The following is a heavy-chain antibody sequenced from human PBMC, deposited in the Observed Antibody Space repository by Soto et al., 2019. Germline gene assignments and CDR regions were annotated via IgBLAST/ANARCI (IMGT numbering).Heavy chain of an antibody. CDR2: IIPIFGTA. CDR3: ARLSTGVDIVATSNFDY. Sequence: GASVKVSCKASGYNFIGQYIHWVRQAPGQGLEWMGGIIPIFGTANYAQKFQGRVTVTADESTSTAYMELSSLRSEDTAVYYCARLSTGVDIVATSNFDYWGQGTLVTVSS. D-gene: IGHD5-12*01. CDR1: GYNFIGQY. J-gene: IGHJ4*02. V-gene: IGHV1-69*13.